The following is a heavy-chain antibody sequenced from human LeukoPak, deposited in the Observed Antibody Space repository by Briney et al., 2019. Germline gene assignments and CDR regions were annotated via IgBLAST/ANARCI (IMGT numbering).Heavy chain of an antibody. CDR3: ARSPLYCGDYRFDY. J-gene: IGHJ4*02. CDR1: GGSFSGYY. Sequence: SETLSLTCAVYGGSFSGYYWSWIRQPPGKGLEWIGEINHSGSTNYNPSLKSRVHISVDTSKNHFSLKLSSVTAADTAVYYCARSPLYCGDYRFDYWGQGTLVTVSS. CDR2: INHSGST. V-gene: IGHV4-34*01. D-gene: IGHD4-17*01.